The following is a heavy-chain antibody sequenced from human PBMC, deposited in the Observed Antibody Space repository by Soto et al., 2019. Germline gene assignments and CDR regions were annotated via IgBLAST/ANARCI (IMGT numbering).Heavy chain of an antibody. Sequence: SETLSLTCTVSGGSISNDYWSWIRQPPGKGLEWIGYYSGSTNYNPSLKSRVTISVDTPKNQFSLKLSSVTAADTAVYYCARVRYFDTSGYYQFDPWGQGTLVTVSS. D-gene: IGHD3-22*01. CDR2: YSGST. J-gene: IGHJ5*02. CDR3: ARVRYFDTSGYYQFDP. V-gene: IGHV4-59*01. CDR1: GGSISNDY.